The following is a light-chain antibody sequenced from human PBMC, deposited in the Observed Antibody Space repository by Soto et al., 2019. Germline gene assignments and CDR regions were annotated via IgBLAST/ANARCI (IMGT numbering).Light chain of an antibody. CDR1: RNVSIY. Sequence: IPLTQSPSSLAASVGDRLTLTCRASRNVSIYLNWYQHKPGKGPTLLIHATSNLQIGVPSRFSGSGSGTDFTLTISGLQPEDVATYYCLQDNNYPLTFGGGTKVDIK. J-gene: IGKJ4*01. CDR2: ATS. V-gene: IGKV1-6*01. CDR3: LQDNNYPLT.